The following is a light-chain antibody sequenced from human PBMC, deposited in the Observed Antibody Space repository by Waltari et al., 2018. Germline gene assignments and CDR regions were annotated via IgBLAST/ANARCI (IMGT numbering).Light chain of an antibody. J-gene: IGKJ5*01. V-gene: IGKV1-8*01. Sequence: AIRMTQSPSSFSASTGDRVTITCRASQGINTYLAWYQQKPGKAPRLLIYAASTLQGGVPSRFSGSGSGTDFTLTISSLQAEDVAVYYCQQYYSDLLITFGQGTRLEIK. CDR1: QGINTY. CDR2: AAS. CDR3: QQYYSDLLIT.